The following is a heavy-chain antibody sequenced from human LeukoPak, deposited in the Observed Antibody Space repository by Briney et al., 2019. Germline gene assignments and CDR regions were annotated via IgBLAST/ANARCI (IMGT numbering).Heavy chain of an antibody. J-gene: IGHJ4*02. CDR3: ARGAGMITFGGNPWKSWTDY. Sequence: PGRSLRLSCAASGFIFSSYGMHWVRQAPGKGLEWVTFISSDGSNTNYADSVKGRFTISRDNSKSTLYLQMNSLRAEDTAVYYCARGAGMITFGGNPWKSWTDYWGQGTLVTVSS. CDR1: GFIFSSYG. CDR2: ISSDGSNT. D-gene: IGHD3-16*01. V-gene: IGHV3-30*03.